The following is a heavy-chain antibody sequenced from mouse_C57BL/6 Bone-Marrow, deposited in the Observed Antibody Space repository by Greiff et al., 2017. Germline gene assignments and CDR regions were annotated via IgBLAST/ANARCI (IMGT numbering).Heavy chain of an antibody. CDR3: AREEAYYDEDWFAY. V-gene: IGHV2-2*01. Sequence: QVQLQQSGPGLVQPSQSLSITCTVSGFSLTSYGVHWVRQSPGKGLEWLGVIWSGGNTDYNAAFISRLSISKDNSKSQVFFKMNSLQADDTAIYYCAREEAYYDEDWFAYWGQGTLVTVSA. D-gene: IGHD2-4*01. CDR2: IWSGGNT. J-gene: IGHJ3*01. CDR1: GFSLTSYG.